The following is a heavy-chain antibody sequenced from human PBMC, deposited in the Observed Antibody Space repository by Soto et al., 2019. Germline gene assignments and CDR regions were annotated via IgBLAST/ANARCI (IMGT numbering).Heavy chain of an antibody. V-gene: IGHV4-59*01. CDR3: ARLNYGYCSGGSCFPQQLNWFDP. Sequence: SETLSLTCAVYGGSFSGYYWSWIRQPPGKGLEWIGYIYYSGSTNYNPSLKSRVTISVDTSKNQFSLKLSSVTAADTAVYYCARLNYGYCSGGSCFPQQLNWFDPWGQGTLVTVSS. CDR2: IYYSGST. CDR1: GGSFSGYY. J-gene: IGHJ5*02. D-gene: IGHD2-15*01.